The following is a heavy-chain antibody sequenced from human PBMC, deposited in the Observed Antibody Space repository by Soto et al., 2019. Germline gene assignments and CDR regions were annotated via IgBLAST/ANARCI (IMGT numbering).Heavy chain of an antibody. D-gene: IGHD3-9*01. J-gene: IGHJ5*02. V-gene: IGHV1-46*01. CDR3: AKDPYDSLTGYNNWFDP. CDR2: INPSGGST. Sequence: ASVKVSCKASGYTFTSYAMHWVRQAPGQGLEWMGIINPSGGSTSYAQKFQGRVTMTRDTSTSTVYMELSSLRPEDTAVYYCAKDPYDSLTGYNNWFDPWGQGTLVTVSS. CDR1: GYTFTSYA.